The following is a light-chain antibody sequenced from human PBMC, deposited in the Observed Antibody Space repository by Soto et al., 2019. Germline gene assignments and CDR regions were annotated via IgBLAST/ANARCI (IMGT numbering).Light chain of an antibody. CDR3: CTDAGTYKV. V-gene: IGLV2-11*01. CDR1: SSDVGTYNY. CDR2: HVT. J-gene: IGLJ1*01. Sequence: QSALTQPRSVSGSPGQSVTISCTGTSSDVGTYNYVSWYQQHPGKAPKLMIYHVTKRPSGVPDRFSGSKSGNAASLTISGLQAKDEADYYCCTDAGTYKVFGTGTKVTVL.